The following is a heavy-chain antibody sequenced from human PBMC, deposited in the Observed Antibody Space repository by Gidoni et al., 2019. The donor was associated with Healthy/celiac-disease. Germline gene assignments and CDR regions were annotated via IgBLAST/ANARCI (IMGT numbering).Heavy chain of an antibody. J-gene: IGHJ3*02. D-gene: IGHD4-17*01. CDR2: IIPILGIA. CDR3: ARPDYGDYYAFDI. CDR1: GGTFSSYT. Sequence: QVQLVQSGAEVKKPGSSVKVPCKASGGTFSSYTISWVRQAPGQGLEWMGRIIPILGIANYAQKFQGRVTMTADKSTSTAYMELSSLRSEDTAVYYCARPDYGDYYAFDIWGQGTMVTVSS. V-gene: IGHV1-69*02.